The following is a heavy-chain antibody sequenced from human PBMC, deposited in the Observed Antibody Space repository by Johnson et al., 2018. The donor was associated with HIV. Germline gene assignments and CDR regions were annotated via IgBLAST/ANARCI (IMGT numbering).Heavy chain of an antibody. Sequence: VQLVESGGGLVQPGGSLRLSCAASGFTFSNYAMSWVRQAPGKGLEWVSSIGSNTHYADSVKGRFTISRDNSKNTLYLQMNSLRAEDTAVYYCARAGAVGFDAFDIWGQGTMVTVSS. D-gene: IGHD6-19*01. V-gene: IGHV3-23*05. CDR1: GFTFSNYA. CDR3: ARAGAVGFDAFDI. J-gene: IGHJ3*02. CDR2: IGSNT.